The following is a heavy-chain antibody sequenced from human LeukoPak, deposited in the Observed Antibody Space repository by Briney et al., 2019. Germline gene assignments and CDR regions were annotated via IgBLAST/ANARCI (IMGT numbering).Heavy chain of an antibody. J-gene: IGHJ4*02. V-gene: IGHV4-34*01. CDR1: GVSFSGYY. D-gene: IGHD3-10*01. CDR2: INHSGST. CDR3: ARVWSPITMARGAIDY. Sequence: SETLSLTCAVYGVSFSGYYWSWIRQPPGKGLEWIGEINHSGSTNYNPSLKSRVTISVDTSKNQFSLKLSSVTAADTAVYYCARVWSPITMARGAIDYWGQGTLVTVSS.